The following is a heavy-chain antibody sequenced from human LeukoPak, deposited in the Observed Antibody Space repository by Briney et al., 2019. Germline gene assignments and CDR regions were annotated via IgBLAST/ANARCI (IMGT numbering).Heavy chain of an antibody. CDR1: GGSIRSSYYY. J-gene: IGHJ4*02. V-gene: IGHV4-39*01. CDR3: ARKQEVAGTGFDY. CDR2: IYDSGST. Sequence: SETLSLTCTVSGGSIRSSYYYWGWIRQPPGKGLEWIGSIYDSGSTYYNPSLKSRVTISGDTSKNQFSLKLNSVTAADTAVYYCARKQEVAGTGFDYWGQGTLVTVSS. D-gene: IGHD6-19*01.